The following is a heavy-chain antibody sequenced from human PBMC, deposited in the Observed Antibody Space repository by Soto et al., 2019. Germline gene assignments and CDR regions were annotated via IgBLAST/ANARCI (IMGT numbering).Heavy chain of an antibody. CDR3: ARDIKDEISHNYYYYGMDV. Sequence: QVQLVQSGAEVKKPGSSVKVSCKASGGTFSSYAISWVRQAPGQGLEWMGGIIPIFGTANYAQKFQGRVTITADESTSTAYMELSSLRSHGSAVYYCARDIKDEISHNYYYYGMDVWGQGTTVTVSS. V-gene: IGHV1-69*01. CDR1: GGTFSSYA. D-gene: IGHD2-15*01. J-gene: IGHJ6*02. CDR2: IIPIFGTA.